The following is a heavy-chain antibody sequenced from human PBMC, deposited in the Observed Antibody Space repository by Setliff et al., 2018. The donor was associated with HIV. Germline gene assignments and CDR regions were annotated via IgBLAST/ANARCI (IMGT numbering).Heavy chain of an antibody. J-gene: IGHJ6*03. Sequence: SETLSLTCTVSGGSISSHYWSWIRQPPGKGLEWIGHIYTSGSTNYNPSLKSRVTMSVGTSKNQFSLKLSSVTAADTAVYYCARCYYNFCSGYPLDYMDVWGKGTTVTVSS. CDR2: IYTSGST. D-gene: IGHD3-3*01. CDR1: GGSISSHY. CDR3: ARCYYNFCSGYPLDYMDV. V-gene: IGHV4-4*08.